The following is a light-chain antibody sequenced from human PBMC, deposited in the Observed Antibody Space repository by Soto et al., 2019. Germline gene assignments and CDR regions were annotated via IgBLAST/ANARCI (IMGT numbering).Light chain of an antibody. CDR1: QSVSSK. J-gene: IGKJ1*01. CDR2: GAS. V-gene: IGKV3-15*01. CDR3: QQYNDWPRT. Sequence: EIVMTQSPATLSVSPGERATLSCAASQSVSSKLAWYQKKPGKAPRLLIYGASTRATGIPARLSGSGSGTELTLTISSMKSEDFEVYYCQQYNDWPRTFGQGTKVDIK.